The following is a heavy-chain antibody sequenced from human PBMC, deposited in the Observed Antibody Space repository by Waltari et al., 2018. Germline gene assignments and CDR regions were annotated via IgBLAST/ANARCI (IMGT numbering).Heavy chain of an antibody. D-gene: IGHD3-9*01. CDR1: GFTFSSYA. CDR3: AKGDYDILTGPDY. CDR2: IYSGGST. V-gene: IGHV3-23*03. J-gene: IGHJ4*02. Sequence: EVQLLESGGGLVQPGGSLRLSCAASGFTFSSYAISWVRQAPGKGLEWVSVIYSGGSTYYADSVKGRFTISRDNSKNTLYLQMNSLRAEDTAVYYCAKGDYDILTGPDYWGQGTLVTVSS.